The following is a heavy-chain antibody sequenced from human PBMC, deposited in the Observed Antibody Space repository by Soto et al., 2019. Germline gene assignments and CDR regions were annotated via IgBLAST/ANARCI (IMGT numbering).Heavy chain of an antibody. Sequence: PSETLSLTCAVYGGSFSGYYWSWIRQPPGKGLEWIGEINHSGSTNYNPSLKSRATISVDTSKNQFSLKLTSVTAADTAVYYCASETYGDYLGYFAPWGQGIQVTVSS. CDR3: ASETYGDYLGYFAP. D-gene: IGHD4-17*01. V-gene: IGHV4-34*01. CDR1: GGSFSGYY. J-gene: IGHJ5*02. CDR2: INHSGST.